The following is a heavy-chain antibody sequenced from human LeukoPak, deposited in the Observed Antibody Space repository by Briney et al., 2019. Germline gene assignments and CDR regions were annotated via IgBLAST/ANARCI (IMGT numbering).Heavy chain of an antibody. V-gene: IGHV1-18*01. CDR1: GYTLTSYG. D-gene: IGHD6-6*01. CDR2: ISAYNGNT. Sequence: GASVKVSCKASGYTLTSYGISWVRQAPGQGLEWMGWISAYNGNTNYAQKLQGRVTMTTDTSTSTAYMELRSLRSDDTAVYYCARDGEYSSSLPGLDYWGQGTLVTVSS. CDR3: ARDGEYSSSLPGLDY. J-gene: IGHJ4*02.